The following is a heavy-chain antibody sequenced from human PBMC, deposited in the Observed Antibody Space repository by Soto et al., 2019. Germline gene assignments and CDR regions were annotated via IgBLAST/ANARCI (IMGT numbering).Heavy chain of an antibody. CDR1: GFAFDDYA. Sequence: PGGSLRLSCAASGFAFDDYAMHWFRQAPGKGLEWVSGISWNSGSIGYADSVKGRFTISRDNAKNSLYLQMNSLRAEDTALYYCAKDQDSSGWYVGYFDYWGQGTLVTVSS. CDR2: ISWNSGSI. J-gene: IGHJ4*02. V-gene: IGHV3-9*01. D-gene: IGHD6-19*01. CDR3: AKDQDSSGWYVGYFDY.